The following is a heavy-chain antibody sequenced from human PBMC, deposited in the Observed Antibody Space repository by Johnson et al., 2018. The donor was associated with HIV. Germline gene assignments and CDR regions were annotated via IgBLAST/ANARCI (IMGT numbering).Heavy chain of an antibody. Sequence: VQLVESGGGVVRPGGSLRLSCAASGFNFDDYGMTWVRQAPGKGLEWVSGINWNGGSTGYEDSVKGRFTISRDNAKNSLTPQMTSLRAADTALYFCARAYPLGVTLFSAFDIWGQGTMVTVSS. D-gene: IGHD1-26*01. J-gene: IGHJ3*02. V-gene: IGHV3-20*04. CDR1: GFNFDDYG. CDR2: INWNGGST. CDR3: ARAYPLGVTLFSAFDI.